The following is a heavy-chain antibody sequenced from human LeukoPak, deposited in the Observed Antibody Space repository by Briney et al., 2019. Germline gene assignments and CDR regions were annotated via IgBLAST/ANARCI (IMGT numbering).Heavy chain of an antibody. CDR3: TRDPPAVAINTYA. CDR1: GVSVSSNF. Sequence: GGSLRLSCAASGVSVSSNFMIWVRQAPGKGLEWVSLIYSGGETSYADPVKGRFSISRDNSKNTLYLQMNSLRVEDTAVYYCTRDPPAVAINTYAWGQGTLVTVSS. D-gene: IGHD6-13*01. J-gene: IGHJ5*02. CDR2: IYSGGET. V-gene: IGHV3-66*01.